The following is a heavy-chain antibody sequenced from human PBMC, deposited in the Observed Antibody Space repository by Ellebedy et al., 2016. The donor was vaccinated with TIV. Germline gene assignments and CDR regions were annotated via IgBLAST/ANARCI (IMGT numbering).Heavy chain of an antibody. J-gene: IGHJ4*02. CDR3: ATEDYASGSYFDY. D-gene: IGHD3-10*01. V-gene: IGHV3-15*01. CDR2: IKGKADGEAT. CDR1: GGSIYSYY. Sequence: ETLSLTXTVSGGSIYSYYWSWVRQAPGKGLEWVGRIKGKADGEATHYAAPVKGRFTISRDESKSSMYLQMNSLKTEDTAVYYCATEDYASGSYFDYWGQGTLVTVSS.